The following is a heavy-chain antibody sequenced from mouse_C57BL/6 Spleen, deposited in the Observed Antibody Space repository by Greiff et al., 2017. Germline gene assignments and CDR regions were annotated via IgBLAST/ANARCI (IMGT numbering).Heavy chain of an antibody. Sequence: VQLQQPGAELVKPGASVKLSCKASGYTFTSYWMQWVKQRPGQGLEWIGEIDPSDSYTNYNQKFKGKATLTVDTSSSTAYMQLSSLTSEDSAVYYCARSGEGNWYFDVWGTGTTVTVSS. J-gene: IGHJ1*03. CDR1: GYTFTSYW. D-gene: IGHD3-1*01. V-gene: IGHV1-50*01. CDR2: IDPSDSYT. CDR3: ARSGEGNWYFDV.